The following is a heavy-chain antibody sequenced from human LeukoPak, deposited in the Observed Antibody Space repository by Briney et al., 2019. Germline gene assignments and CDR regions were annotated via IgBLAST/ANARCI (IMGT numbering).Heavy chain of an antibody. CDR2: ISSNGDNT. D-gene: IGHD6-19*01. CDR1: GFTLNIYS. Sequence: PGGSLRPSCAASGFTLNIYSMYWVRQAPGKGLEYVSAISSNGDNTYYADSVRGRFTISRDNSKNTLYLQMSSLRAEDTAVYYCVRIMFTSGWHWFDPWGQGTLVTVSS. V-gene: IGHV3-64D*08. J-gene: IGHJ5*02. CDR3: VRIMFTSGWHWFDP.